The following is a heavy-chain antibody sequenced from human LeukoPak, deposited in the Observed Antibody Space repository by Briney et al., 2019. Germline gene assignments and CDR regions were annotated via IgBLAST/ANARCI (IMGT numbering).Heavy chain of an antibody. Sequence: SETLSLTCCVSCGSTSYFHWNWIRQPPGKGLEWLGYIFYSGSTNYNPSLKSRVSISIDTSNNQFSLKLSSVTAADTAIYYCARSSSTTINDAFDVWGQGTLVTVSS. V-gene: IGHV4-59*01. J-gene: IGHJ3*01. D-gene: IGHD5/OR15-5a*01. CDR1: CGSTSYFH. CDR2: IFYSGST. CDR3: ARSSSTTINDAFDV.